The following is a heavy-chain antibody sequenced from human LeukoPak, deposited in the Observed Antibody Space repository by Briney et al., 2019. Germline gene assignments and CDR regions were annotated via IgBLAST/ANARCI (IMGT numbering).Heavy chain of an antibody. Sequence: SQTLSLTCTVSGGSISSYYWSWIRQPPGKGLEWIGYIYYSGSTNYNPSLKSRVTISVDTSKNQFSLKLSSVTAADTAVYYCASFVTRYSYGGYYYYGMDVWGQGTTVTVSS. J-gene: IGHJ6*02. CDR3: ASFVTRYSYGGYYYYGMDV. CDR2: IYYSGST. CDR1: GGSISSYY. V-gene: IGHV4-59*08. D-gene: IGHD5-18*01.